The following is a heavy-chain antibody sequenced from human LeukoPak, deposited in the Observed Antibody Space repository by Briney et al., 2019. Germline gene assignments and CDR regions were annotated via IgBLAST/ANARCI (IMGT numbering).Heavy chain of an antibody. CDR1: GGSFNNYY. CDR3: ARHNVNGSRNY. D-gene: IGHD3-10*01. CDR2: INHSGST. V-gene: IGHV4-34*01. J-gene: IGHJ4*02. Sequence: SETLSLTCAVYGGSFNNYYWSCIRQTPGKGLEWIGEINHSGSTNYNPSLKSRVTISVDTSKNQFSLKLSSVTAADTAVYYCARHNVNGSRNYWGQGTLVTVSS.